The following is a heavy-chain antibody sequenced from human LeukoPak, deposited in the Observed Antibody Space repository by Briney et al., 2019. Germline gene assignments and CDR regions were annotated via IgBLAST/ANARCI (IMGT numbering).Heavy chain of an antibody. CDR2: IYYSGST. D-gene: IGHD3-3*01. V-gene: IGHV4-59*01. Sequence: PSETLSLTCTVSGGSISSYYWSWIRQPPGKGLEWIGYIYYSGSTNYNPSLKSRVTTSVDTSKNQFSLKLSSVTAADTAVYYCARANFWSGYTYYYYMDVWGKGTTVTVSS. J-gene: IGHJ6*03. CDR1: GGSISSYY. CDR3: ARANFWSGYTYYYYMDV.